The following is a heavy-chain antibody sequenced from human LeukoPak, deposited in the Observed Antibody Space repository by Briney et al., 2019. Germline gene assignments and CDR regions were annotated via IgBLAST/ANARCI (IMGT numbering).Heavy chain of an antibody. D-gene: IGHD3-22*01. Sequence: ASVKVSCKASGYTFTSYDINWVRQATGQGLEWMGWMNPNSGNTSYAQKFQGRVTMTRDMSTSTVYMELSSLRSEDTAVYYCARDSSPHRWLLLPYYMDVWGKGTTVTISS. CDR3: ARDSSPHRWLLLPYYMDV. J-gene: IGHJ6*03. V-gene: IGHV1-8*01. CDR1: GYTFTSYD. CDR2: MNPNSGNT.